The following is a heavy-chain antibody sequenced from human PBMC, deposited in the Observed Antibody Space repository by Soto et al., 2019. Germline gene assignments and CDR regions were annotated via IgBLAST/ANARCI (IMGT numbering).Heavy chain of an antibody. CDR1: GDSISTKTYY. CDR3: AKYHYDGSPYSNYCDP. CDR2: IYYSGTA. Sequence: QLQLQESGPGLVKPSETLSLTCTVSGDSISTKTYYWGWIRQPPGKRLEWIGTIYYSGTAFYHPSLKGRVTISVDTSKRQFSLNLTSVTAADTAVYYCAKYHYDGSPYSNYCDPWGQGALVTVSS. D-gene: IGHD3-22*01. V-gene: IGHV4-39*01. J-gene: IGHJ5*02.